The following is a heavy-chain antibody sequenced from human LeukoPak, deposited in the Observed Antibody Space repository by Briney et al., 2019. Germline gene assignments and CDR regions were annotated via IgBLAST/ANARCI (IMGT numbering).Heavy chain of an antibody. CDR2: ITGSGSDT. D-gene: IGHD4-17*01. V-gene: IGHV3-21*01. CDR3: ARDVYGDYANDY. J-gene: IGHJ4*02. CDR1: GFTFSSYT. Sequence: GGCLRLSCAASGFTFSSYTMNWVRQAPGEGLEWVSSITGSGSDTYYADSVKGRFTISRDNAKNSLYLQMNSQRADDTAVYYCARDVYGDYANDYWGQGTLVTVSS.